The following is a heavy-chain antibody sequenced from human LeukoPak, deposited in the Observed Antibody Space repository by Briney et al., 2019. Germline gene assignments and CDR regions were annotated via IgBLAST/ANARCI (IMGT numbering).Heavy chain of an antibody. D-gene: IGHD4-4*01. Sequence: PGGPLRLSCAASGFTFSNYAMSWVRQAPGKGLEWVSAISGSGESTYYADSVKGRFTISRDNSKNTPYLQMNSLRAEDTAVYYCAKERPQRWLQSYFDYWGQGTLVTVSS. CDR1: GFTFSNYA. J-gene: IGHJ4*02. CDR3: AKERPQRWLQSYFDY. V-gene: IGHV3-23*01. CDR2: ISGSGEST.